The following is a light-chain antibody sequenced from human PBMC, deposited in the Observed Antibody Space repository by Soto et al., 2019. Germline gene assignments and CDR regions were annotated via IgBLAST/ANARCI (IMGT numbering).Light chain of an antibody. V-gene: IGKV1-5*03. CDR2: KAS. CDR1: QSVAGW. CDR3: QQYNSWTWT. Sequence: DIQMTQSPSTLSASVGDTVTITCRASQSVAGWLAWYQQKPGKAPKLLIYKASSLESGVPSRFSGSGSGTEFTLTISSLQPDDFATYYCQQYNSWTWTFGQGTKVDIK. J-gene: IGKJ1*01.